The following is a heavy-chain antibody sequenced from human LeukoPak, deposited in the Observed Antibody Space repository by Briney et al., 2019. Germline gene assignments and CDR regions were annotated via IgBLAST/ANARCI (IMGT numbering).Heavy chain of an antibody. J-gene: IGHJ4*02. V-gene: IGHV4-30-4*01. D-gene: IGHD2-2*01. CDR2: IYYSGRT. Sequence: SQTLSLTCTVSGGSISSGDYYWSWIRQPSGKGLEWIGYIYYSGRTYYNPSLKSRVTISVDTSKNQFSLNLTSVTAADTAVYYCAALQRPAAIDYWGQGTLVTVSS. CDR1: GGSISSGDYY. CDR3: AALQRPAAIDY.